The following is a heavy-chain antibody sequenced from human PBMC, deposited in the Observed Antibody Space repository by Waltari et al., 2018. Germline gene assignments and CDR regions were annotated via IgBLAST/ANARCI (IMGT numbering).Heavy chain of an antibody. CDR1: GFTVSSNY. CDR3: ARGNLYSSRRFDY. V-gene: IGHV3-53*01. CDR2: IYSGGST. J-gene: IGHJ4*02. Sequence: EVQLVESGGGLIQPGGSLRLSCAASGFTVSSNYMSWVRQAPGKGLEWVSVIYSGGSTYYADSVKGRFTISRDNSKNTLYLQMNSLRAEDTAVYYCARGNLYSSRRFDYWGQGTLVTVSS. D-gene: IGHD6-13*01.